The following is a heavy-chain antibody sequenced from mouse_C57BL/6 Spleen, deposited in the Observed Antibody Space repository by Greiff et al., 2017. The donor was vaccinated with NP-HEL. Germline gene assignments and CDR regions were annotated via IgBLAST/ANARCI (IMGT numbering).Heavy chain of an antibody. CDR1: GYTFTSYG. D-gene: IGHD4-1*01. V-gene: IGHV1-81*01. CDR3: ARNWFDA. J-gene: IGHJ2*01. Sequence: VKLMESGAELARPGASVKLSCKASGYTFTSYGISWVKQRTGQGLEWIGEIYPRSGNTYYNEKFKGKATLTADKSSSTAYMELRSLTSEDSAVYFCARNWFDAWGQGTTLTVSS. CDR2: IYPRSGNT.